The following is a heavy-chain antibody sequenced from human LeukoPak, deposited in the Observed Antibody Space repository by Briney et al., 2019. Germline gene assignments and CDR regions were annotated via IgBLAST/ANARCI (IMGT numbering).Heavy chain of an antibody. CDR1: GGSISSYY. Sequence: SETLSLTCTVSGGSISSYYWSWIRQPAGKGLEWIGRIYTSGSTNYNPSLKSRVTMSVDTSKNQFSLELSSVTGVDTAVYYCARGVVPAAMQDYWGQGTLVTVSS. D-gene: IGHD2-2*01. V-gene: IGHV4-4*07. CDR3: ARGVVPAAMQDY. CDR2: IYTSGST. J-gene: IGHJ4*02.